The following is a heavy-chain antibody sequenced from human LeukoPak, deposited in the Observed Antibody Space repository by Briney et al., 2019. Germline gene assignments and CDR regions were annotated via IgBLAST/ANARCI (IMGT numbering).Heavy chain of an antibody. D-gene: IGHD3-22*01. J-gene: IGHJ3*02. CDR3: ARPYYYDSSGYYYYAFDI. CDR2: IYPGDSDT. CDR1: GYSFTSYW. V-gene: IGHV5-51*01. Sequence: GESLKISCKGSGYSFTSYWIGWVRQMPGKGMEWMGMIYPGDSDTRYSPSFQGQVTISADKSISTAYLQWSSLKASDTAKYYCARPYYYDSSGYYYYAFDIWGQGTMVTVSS.